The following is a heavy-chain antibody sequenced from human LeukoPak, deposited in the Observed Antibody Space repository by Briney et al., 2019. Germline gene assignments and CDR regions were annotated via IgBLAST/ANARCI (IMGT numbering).Heavy chain of an antibody. CDR1: GGSISSYY. D-gene: IGHD5-24*01. V-gene: IGHV4-59*01. J-gene: IGHJ2*01. CDR3: ARGRRWLEGWYFDL. Sequence: SETLSPTCTVSGGSISSYYWSWIRQPPGKGLEWIGYIYYSGSTNYNPSLKSRVTISVDTSKNQFSLKLSSVTAADTAVYYCARGRRWLEGWYFDLWGRGTLVTVSS. CDR2: IYYSGST.